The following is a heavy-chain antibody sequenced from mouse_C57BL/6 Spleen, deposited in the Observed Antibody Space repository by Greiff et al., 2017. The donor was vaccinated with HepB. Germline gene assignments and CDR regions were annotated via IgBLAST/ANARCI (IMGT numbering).Heavy chain of an antibody. J-gene: IGHJ4*01. D-gene: IGHD1-1*01. V-gene: IGHV10-1*01. CDR1: GFSFNTYA. CDR2: IRSKSNNYAT. Sequence: EVQLVESGGGLVQPKGSLKLSCAASGFSFNTYAMNWVRQAPGKGLEWVARIRSKSNNYATYYADSVKDRFTISRDDSESMLYLQMNNLKTEDTAMYYGVRHDYGSSYEGAMDYWGQGTSVTVAS. CDR3: VRHDYGSSYEGAMDY.